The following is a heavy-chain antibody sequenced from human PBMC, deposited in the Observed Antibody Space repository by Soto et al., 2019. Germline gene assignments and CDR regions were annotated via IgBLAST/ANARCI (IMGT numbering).Heavy chain of an antibody. Sequence: QVQLVQSGAEVKKPGASVKVSCKGSGYTFNFYGITWVRQAPGQGLEWMGWISGFNGNTNYAADLQGRVTMTTDTSTSTAYMELRGLRSVDTAVYYCARIGVSSGHESPDFDSWGQGTLVTVSS. CDR1: GYTFNFYG. V-gene: IGHV1-18*01. J-gene: IGHJ4*02. CDR3: ARIGVSSGHESPDFDS. CDR2: ISGFNGNT. D-gene: IGHD3-16*01.